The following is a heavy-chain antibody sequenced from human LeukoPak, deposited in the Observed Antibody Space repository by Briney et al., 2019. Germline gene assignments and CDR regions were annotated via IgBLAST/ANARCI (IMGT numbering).Heavy chain of an antibody. CDR1: GFTVSSNY. CDR2: IYSSGST. D-gene: IGHD3-10*01. J-gene: IGHJ3*02. Sequence: PGGSLRLSCAASGFTVSSNYMSWARQAPGKGLEWVSIIYSSGSTYYADSVKGRFTISRDKSKNTLYLQMNSLRAEDTAVYYCATFYGSGRGAFDIWGQGTMVTVSS. V-gene: IGHV3-66*01. CDR3: ATFYGSGRGAFDI.